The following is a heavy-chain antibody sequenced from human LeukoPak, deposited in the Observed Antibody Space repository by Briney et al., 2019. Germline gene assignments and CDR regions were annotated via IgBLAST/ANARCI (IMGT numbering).Heavy chain of an antibody. CDR2: ISAYTGNT. CDR3: ARGGADNFDY. J-gene: IGHJ4*02. Sequence: ASVKVSCKTSGYTFTSYVINWVRQAPGQGLEWMGWISAYTGNTYYAQKVKGRVTMTTDTSTSTAYMELRSLRSDDTAVYYCARGGADNFDYWGQGTLVTVSS. V-gene: IGHV1-18*01. CDR1: GYTFTSYV. D-gene: IGHD1-26*01.